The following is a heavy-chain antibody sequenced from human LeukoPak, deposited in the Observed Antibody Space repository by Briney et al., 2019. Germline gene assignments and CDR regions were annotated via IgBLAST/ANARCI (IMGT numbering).Heavy chain of an antibody. J-gene: IGHJ5*02. CDR3: ARAGAVPAGYNWFDP. D-gene: IGHD2-2*01. CDR2: IIPIFGTA. Sequence: ASVKVSCKASGGTFSSYAISWVRQAPGQGLEWMGGIIPIFGTANYAQKFQGRVTITADESTSPAYMELSSLRSEDTAVYYCARAGAVPAGYNWFDPWGQGTLVTVSS. CDR1: GGTFSSYA. V-gene: IGHV1-69*13.